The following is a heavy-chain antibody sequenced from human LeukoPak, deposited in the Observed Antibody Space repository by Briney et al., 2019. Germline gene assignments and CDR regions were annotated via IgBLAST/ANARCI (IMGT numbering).Heavy chain of an antibody. D-gene: IGHD3-22*01. CDR2: IYYSGST. V-gene: IGHV4-59*08. Sequence: PSETLSLTCTVSGGSISSYYWSWIRQPPGKGLEWIGYIYYSGSTNYNPSLKSRVTISVDTSKNQFSLKLSSVTAADTAVYYCASLNYYDSSVADYWGQGTLVTVSS. CDR3: ASLNYYDSSVADY. J-gene: IGHJ4*02. CDR1: GGSISSYY.